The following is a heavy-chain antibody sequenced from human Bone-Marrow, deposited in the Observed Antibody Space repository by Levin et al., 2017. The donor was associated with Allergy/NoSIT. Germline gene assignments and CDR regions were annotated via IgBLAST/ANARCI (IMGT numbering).Heavy chain of an antibody. CDR2: IVPMFGTT. CDR3: AREYSAGWDWFDP. Sequence: AASVKVSCKASGGTFSEYGISWVRQAPGEGLEWMGGIVPMFGTTEYAQRFRGRLTMTADTSTNTVYMELYRLRSDDTAVYYCAREYSAGWDWFDPWGQGTLVTVSS. V-gene: IGHV1-69*06. CDR1: GGTFSEYG. D-gene: IGHD6-19*01. J-gene: IGHJ5*02.